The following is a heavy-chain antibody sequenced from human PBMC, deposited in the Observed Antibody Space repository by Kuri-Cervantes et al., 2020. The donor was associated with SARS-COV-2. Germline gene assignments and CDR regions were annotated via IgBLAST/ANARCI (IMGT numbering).Heavy chain of an antibody. J-gene: IGHJ4*02. Sequence: GSLRRSCPTSGFTFSIYTIHWVRQAPGKGLQYVSAISSTGRTTYYADSVKGRFTISRDNSRNTLDLQMSSLRAEDTAVYYCVRDSGDTSESEGAYDYWGQGTLVTVSS. D-gene: IGHD3-10*01. CDR2: ISSTGRTT. CDR3: VRDSGDTSESEGAYDY. V-gene: IGHV3-64D*06. CDR1: GFTFSIYT.